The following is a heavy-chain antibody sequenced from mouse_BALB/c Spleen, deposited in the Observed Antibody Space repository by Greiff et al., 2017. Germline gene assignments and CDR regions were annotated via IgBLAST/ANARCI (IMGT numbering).Heavy chain of an antibody. CDR2: IDPYYGGT. J-gene: IGHJ3*01. D-gene: IGHD1-1*01. Sequence: VQLQQSGPELEKPGASVKISCKASGYSFTGYNMNWVKQSTGKSLEWIGNIDPYYGGTSYNQKFKGKATLTVDKSSSTAYMQLKSLTSEDSAVYYCAREGGNYCGSSPAWFAYWGQGTLVTVSA. CDR1: GYSFTGYN. V-gene: IGHV1-39*01. CDR3: AREGGNYCGSSPAWFAY.